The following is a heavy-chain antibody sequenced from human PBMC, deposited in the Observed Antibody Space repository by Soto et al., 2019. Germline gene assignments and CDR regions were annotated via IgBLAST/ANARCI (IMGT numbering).Heavy chain of an antibody. CDR2: IFHDGTA. CDR1: CVSISSGNW. J-gene: IGHJ4*02. CDR3: ARLVYDTRLNYMYFDF. D-gene: IGHD3-10*01. Sequence: SETLSLTCAVSCVSISSGNWWTWVRQTPQRGLEYIGEIFHDGTANYYPSFERRVATSVDTSKNQFSLKLTSVTAADTAIYFCARLVYDTRLNYMYFDFWGQGALVTVSS. V-gene: IGHV4-4*02.